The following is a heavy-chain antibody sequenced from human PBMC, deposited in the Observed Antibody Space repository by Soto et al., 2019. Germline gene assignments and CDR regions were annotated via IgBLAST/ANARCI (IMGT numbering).Heavy chain of an antibody. CDR1: GGSLSDYY. V-gene: IGHV4-34*01. CDR2: ISHSGST. J-gene: IGHJ4*02. CDR3: ARSKVYGASNLAY. Sequence: PSETLSLTCAVYGGSLSDYYSTWIRQPPGKGLEWIGEISHSGSTDYNPSLKSRVTISLDTSKNLLSLKLSSVTAADTAVYYCARSKVYGASNLAYWGQGTPVTVSS. D-gene: IGHD3-10*01.